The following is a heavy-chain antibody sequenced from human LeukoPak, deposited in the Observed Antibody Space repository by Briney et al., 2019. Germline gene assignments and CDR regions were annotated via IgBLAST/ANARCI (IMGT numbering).Heavy chain of an antibody. Sequence: SVKVSCKASGGTFSSYTISWVRQAPGQGLEWMGRIIPILGIANYAQKFQGRVTITADKSTSTAYMELSSLRSEDTAVYYCARGATNYYDSSGYLYYFDYWGQGTLVTVSS. V-gene: IGHV1-69*02. CDR1: GGTFSSYT. J-gene: IGHJ4*02. CDR2: IIPILGIA. CDR3: ARGATNYYDSSGYLYYFDY. D-gene: IGHD3-22*01.